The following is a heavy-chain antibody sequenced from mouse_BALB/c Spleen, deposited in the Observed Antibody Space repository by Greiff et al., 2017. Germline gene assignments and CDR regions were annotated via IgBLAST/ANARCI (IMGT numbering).Heavy chain of an antibody. J-gene: IGHJ4*01. V-gene: IGHV2-9-2*01. CDR3: VRGGGHYYGGAMDY. D-gene: IGHD1-2*01. Sequence: VKLEESGPGLVAPSQSLSITCTVSGFSLTSYDISWIRQPPGKGLEWLGVIWTGGGTNYNSAFMSRLSISKDNSKSQVFLKMNSLQTDDTAIYYCVRGGGHYYGGAMDYWGQGTSVTVSS. CDR1: GFSLTSYD. CDR2: IWTGGGT.